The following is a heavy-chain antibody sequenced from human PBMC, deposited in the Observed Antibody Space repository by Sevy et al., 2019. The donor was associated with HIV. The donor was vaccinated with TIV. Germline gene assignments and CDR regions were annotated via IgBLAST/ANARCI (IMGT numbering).Heavy chain of an antibody. V-gene: IGHV3-30-3*01. CDR1: GFMFSSYS. D-gene: IGHD4-17*01. CDR2: ISYAGSNK. CDR3: ERDVAFTTEYSYGMDV. Sequence: GGSLRLSCAASGFMFSSYSVHWVRQAPGKGLEWVAVISYAGSNKYYADSVKGRFTISRANSKNTLYLQMNSLTAEDTAYYSSERDVAFTTEYSYGMDVWGQGTTVTVSS. J-gene: IGHJ6*02.